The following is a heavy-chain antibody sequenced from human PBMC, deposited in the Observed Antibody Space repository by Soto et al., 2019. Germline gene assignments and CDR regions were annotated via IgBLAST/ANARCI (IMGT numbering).Heavy chain of an antibody. CDR3: ARDLGGLGDPFDN. D-gene: IGHD3-16*01. CDR1: GYTFTGYY. J-gene: IGHJ4*02. CDR2: INPSTGGT. Sequence: QVHLVQSGAEVKKAGASVKVSCKASGYTFTGYYIHWVRQAPGQGFEWVGWINPSTGGTSYAQKFQGRVTVTRDTSISTAYMELTRLRSNDTAVYYCARDLGGLGDPFDNWGQGTLVTVFS. V-gene: IGHV1-2*02.